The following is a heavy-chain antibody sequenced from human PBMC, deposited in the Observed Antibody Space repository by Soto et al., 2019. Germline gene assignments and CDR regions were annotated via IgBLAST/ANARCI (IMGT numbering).Heavy chain of an antibody. Sequence: QLQLQESGSGLVKPSQTLSLTCAVSGGSISSGGYSWSRIRQPPGKGLEWIGYIYHSGSTYYNPSLKSRVTISVDRSKNQFSLKLSSVTAADTAVYYCARINFDYYDSSGYSRWFDPWGQGTLVTVSS. V-gene: IGHV4-30-2*01. CDR1: GGSISSGGYS. D-gene: IGHD3-22*01. CDR2: IYHSGST. CDR3: ARINFDYYDSSGYSRWFDP. J-gene: IGHJ5*02.